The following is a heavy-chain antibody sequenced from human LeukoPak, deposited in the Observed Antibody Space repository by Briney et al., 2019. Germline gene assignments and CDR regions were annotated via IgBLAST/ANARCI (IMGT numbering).Heavy chain of an antibody. V-gene: IGHV4-30-4*01. Sequence: SETLSLTCTVSGGSISSGDYSWSWIRQPPGKGLEWIGYIYYSGSTYYNPSLKSRVTISVDTSKNQFSLKLSSVTAADTAVYYCARDSAYSSSSGIDYWGQGTLVTVSS. D-gene: IGHD6-6*01. CDR2: IYYSGST. CDR1: GGSISSGDYS. J-gene: IGHJ4*02. CDR3: ARDSAYSSSSGIDY.